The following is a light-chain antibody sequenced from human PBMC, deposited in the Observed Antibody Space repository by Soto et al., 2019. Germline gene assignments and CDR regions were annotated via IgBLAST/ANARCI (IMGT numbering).Light chain of an antibody. V-gene: IGLV2-14*01. CDR3: SSYTTSGTYV. J-gene: IGLJ7*01. CDR2: EIS. Sequence: QSALTQPASVSGSPGQSITISCTGTSSDVGGYAYVSWYQQHPGKAPKLMIYEISHRPSGVSNRFSGSRSVNTASLTISGLQAEDEADYYCSSYTTSGTYVFGIGTQLTVL. CDR1: SSDVGGYAY.